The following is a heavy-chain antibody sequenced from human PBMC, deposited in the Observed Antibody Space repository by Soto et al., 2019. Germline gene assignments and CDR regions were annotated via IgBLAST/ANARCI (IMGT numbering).Heavy chain of an antibody. CDR2: FNAGSGNT. CDR3: ARESTRTTAPDY. CDR1: GYTFTSYS. J-gene: IGHJ4*02. Sequence: ASVKVSCKASGYTFTSYSMHWVRQAPGQRLEWMGWFNAGSGNTKYSQKFQGRVTITRDTSATTAYMELSSLRYEDTAVYYCARESTRTTAPDYWGQGTLVTISS. D-gene: IGHD4-17*01. V-gene: IGHV1-3*01.